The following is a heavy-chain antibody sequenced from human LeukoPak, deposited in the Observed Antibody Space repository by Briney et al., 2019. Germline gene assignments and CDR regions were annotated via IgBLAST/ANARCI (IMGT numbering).Heavy chain of an antibody. CDR3: ATINSGWYFLHAFDI. Sequence: ASVKVSCKASGGTFSSYAISWVRQAPGQGLEWMGGFDPEDGETIYAQKFQGRVTMTEDTSTDTAYMELSSLRSEDTAVYYCATINSGWYFLHAFDIWGQGTMVTVSS. D-gene: IGHD6-19*01. CDR2: FDPEDGET. CDR1: GGTFSSYA. V-gene: IGHV1-24*01. J-gene: IGHJ3*02.